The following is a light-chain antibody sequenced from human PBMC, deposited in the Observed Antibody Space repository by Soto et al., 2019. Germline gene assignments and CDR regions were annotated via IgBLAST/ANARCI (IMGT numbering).Light chain of an antibody. V-gene: IGKV1-39*01. CDR2: AAS. CDR3: HQTYSGRS. CDR1: QGISAD. Sequence: LLTQSPSSLSASVGDRVTITCRASQGISADLNWYQQKPWKATQLLIFAASNLQHGVPSRFTGSGSGTDFTLDINNLQPEDFATYYCHQTYSGRSFGPGTKVEVK. J-gene: IGKJ1*01.